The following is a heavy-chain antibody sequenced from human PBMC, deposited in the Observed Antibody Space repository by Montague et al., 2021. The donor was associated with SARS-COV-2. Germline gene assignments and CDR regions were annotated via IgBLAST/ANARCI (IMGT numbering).Heavy chain of an antibody. D-gene: IGHD1-14*01. Sequence: SLRLSCAASGFSFSSSAMNWVRQAPGKGLEWLSYIGSSGENIDYADSVKGRFTISRDNAKNSLYRQMKSLRVEDTALYYCAKGPDGVDYWGQGTLVTVSS. CDR2: IGSSGENI. CDR1: GFSFSSSA. J-gene: IGHJ4*02. V-gene: IGHV3-48*03. CDR3: AKGPDGVDY.